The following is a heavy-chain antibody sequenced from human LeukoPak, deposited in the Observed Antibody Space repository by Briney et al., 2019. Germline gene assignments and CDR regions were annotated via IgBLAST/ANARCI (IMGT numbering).Heavy chain of an antibody. J-gene: IGHJ4*02. CDR1: EFTFGDYG. CDR2: IRSKAFGGTT. D-gene: IGHD4-11*01. CDR3: TRAPYSNYVNLDY. V-gene: IGHV3-49*04. Sequence: GGPLRLSCTASEFTFGDYGMTWVRQAPGKGLEWVGFIRSKAFGGTTEYAASVKGRFTISRDDSKSIAYLQMNSLKTEDTAVYYCTRAPYSNYVNLDYWGQGTLVTVSS.